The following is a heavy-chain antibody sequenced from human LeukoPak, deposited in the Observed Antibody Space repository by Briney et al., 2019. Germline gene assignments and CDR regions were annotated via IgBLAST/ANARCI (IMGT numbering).Heavy chain of an antibody. V-gene: IGHV3-53*01. J-gene: IGHJ4*02. CDR1: GFSVSSNY. D-gene: IGHD1-26*01. CDR3: ARHWEL. CDR2: IYSDETT. Sequence: GGSLRLSCAASGFSVSSNYMSWVRQAPGKGLEWVALIYSDETTYYADSVRGRFTISRDNSKSTLYLQMNSLRAEDTAVYYCARHWELRGQGTLVTVSS.